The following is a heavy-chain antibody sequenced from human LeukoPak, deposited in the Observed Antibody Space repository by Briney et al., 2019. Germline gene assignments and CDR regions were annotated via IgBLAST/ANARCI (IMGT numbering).Heavy chain of an antibody. CDR2: IIPIFGTA. CDR1: GGTFTSYA. D-gene: IGHD3-3*01. J-gene: IGHJ6*02. Sequence: SVKVSCKASGGTFTSYAISWVRQAPGQGLEWMGGIIPIFGTANYAQKFQGRVTITADGSTSTAYMELSSLRSEDTAVYYRARGDYDFWSGYAHYYGMDVWGQGTTVTVSS. V-gene: IGHV1-69*13. CDR3: ARGDYDFWSGYAHYYGMDV.